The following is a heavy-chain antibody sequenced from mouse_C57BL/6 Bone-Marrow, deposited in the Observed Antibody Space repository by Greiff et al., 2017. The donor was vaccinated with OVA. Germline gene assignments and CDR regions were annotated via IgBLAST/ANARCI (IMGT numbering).Heavy chain of an antibody. J-gene: IGHJ2*01. Sequence: VQLKESGAELVRPGASVKLSCTASGFNIKDDYMHWVKQRPEQGLEWIGWIDPENGDTEYASKFQGKATITADTSSKTAYLQLSSLTSEDTAVYYCTTSDYYGSSRFDYWGQGTTLTVSS. D-gene: IGHD1-1*01. CDR3: TTSDYYGSSRFDY. CDR2: IDPENGDT. CDR1: GFNIKDDY. V-gene: IGHV14-4*01.